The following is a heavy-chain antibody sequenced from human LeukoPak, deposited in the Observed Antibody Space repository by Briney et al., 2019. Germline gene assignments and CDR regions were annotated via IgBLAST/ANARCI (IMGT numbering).Heavy chain of an antibody. D-gene: IGHD6-19*01. Sequence: GGSLRLSCAASGFTFSSFWMHWVRQAPGKGLVWVSRINSVGSSTSYADSVKGRFTISRDNAKNTLYLQMNSLRAEDTAVYYCARERTSGWDEFDFWGQGTLVTVCS. CDR1: GFTFSSFW. CDR3: ARERTSGWDEFDF. CDR2: INSVGSST. J-gene: IGHJ4*02. V-gene: IGHV3-74*01.